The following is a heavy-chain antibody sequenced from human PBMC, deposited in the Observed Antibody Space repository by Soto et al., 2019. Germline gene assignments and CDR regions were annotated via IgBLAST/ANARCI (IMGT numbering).Heavy chain of an antibody. J-gene: IGHJ4*02. V-gene: IGHV3-23*01. D-gene: IGHD3-22*01. CDR1: GFTFSSYA. CDR3: AKGEVIVATFYYFDY. Sequence: GGSLRLSCAASGFTFSSYAMSWVRQAPGKGLEWVSAISGSGGSTYYVDSVKGRFTISRDNSKNTLYLQMNSLRAEDTAVYYCAKGEVIVATFYYFDYWGQGTLVTVSS. CDR2: ISGSGGST.